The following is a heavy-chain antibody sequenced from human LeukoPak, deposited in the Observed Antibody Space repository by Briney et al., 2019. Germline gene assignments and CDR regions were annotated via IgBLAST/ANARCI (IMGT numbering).Heavy chain of an antibody. CDR1: GFTFSNAW. CDR2: ISGSGGST. J-gene: IGHJ3*02. V-gene: IGHV3-23*01. D-gene: IGHD2-15*01. Sequence: GGSLRLSCAASGFTFSNAWMSWVRQAPGKGLEWVSAISGSGGSTYYADSVKGRFTISRDNSKNTLYLQMNSLRAEDTAVYYCARDRDCSGGSCYSSDAFDIWGQGTMVTVSS. CDR3: ARDRDCSGGSCYSSDAFDI.